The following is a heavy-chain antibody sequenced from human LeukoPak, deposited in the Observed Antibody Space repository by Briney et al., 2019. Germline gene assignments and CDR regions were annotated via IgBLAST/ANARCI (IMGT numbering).Heavy chain of an antibody. Sequence: GGSLRLSCAASGFTFSSYWMHWVRQAPGKGLVWVSSIHKDGSSTNYADSVKGRFTISRDNAKNTLYLEMNSLRAEDTAVYYCARAAYYYDRWGQGTLVTVSS. J-gene: IGHJ4*02. CDR1: GFTFSSYW. CDR3: ARAAYYYDR. D-gene: IGHD3-22*01. CDR2: IHKDGSST. V-gene: IGHV3-74*01.